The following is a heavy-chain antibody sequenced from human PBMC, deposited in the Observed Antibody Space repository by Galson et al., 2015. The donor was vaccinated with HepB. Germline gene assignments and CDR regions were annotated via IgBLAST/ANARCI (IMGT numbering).Heavy chain of an antibody. V-gene: IGHV3-33*01. J-gene: IGHJ3*02. CDR3: ARAFSTSWYPWHDGFYI. CDR1: EFTFSSYA. CDR2: IWYDGSNK. Sequence: SLRLSCAASEFTFSSYAMHWVRQAPGRGLEWVAVIWYDGSNKYYADSAKGRFTISRDNFKNTLSLQMNNLRAEDTAIYYCARAFSTSWYPWHDGFYIWGQGTMVTVSS. D-gene: IGHD6-13*01.